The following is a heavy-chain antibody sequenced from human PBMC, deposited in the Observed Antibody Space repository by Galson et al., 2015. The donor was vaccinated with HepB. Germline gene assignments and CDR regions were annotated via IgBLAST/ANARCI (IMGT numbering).Heavy chain of an antibody. Sequence: SLRLSCAASGLTFSNYAMNWVRQAPGKGLEWVSAISGSGDSTYYADSVKGRFTISRDNSKNTLYLQVNSLRAEDTALYYCAKEGLRVPGQWLAVYWGQGTLVTVSS. CDR1: GLTFSNYA. J-gene: IGHJ4*02. V-gene: IGHV3-23*01. CDR3: AKEGLRVPGQWLAVY. CDR2: ISGSGDST. D-gene: IGHD6-19*01.